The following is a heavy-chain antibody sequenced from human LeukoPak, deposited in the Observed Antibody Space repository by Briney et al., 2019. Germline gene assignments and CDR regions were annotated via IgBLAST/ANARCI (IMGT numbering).Heavy chain of an antibody. V-gene: IGHV1-8*01. Sequence: VASVKVSCKASGYTFTSYDINWVRQATGQGLEWMGWMNPNSGNTGYAQKFQGRVTITRNTSISTAYMELSSLRSEDTAVYYCARGTSYSSGWADAFDIWGQGTMVTVSS. CDR1: GYTFTSYD. J-gene: IGHJ3*02. CDR2: MNPNSGNT. CDR3: ARGTSYSSGWADAFDI. D-gene: IGHD6-19*01.